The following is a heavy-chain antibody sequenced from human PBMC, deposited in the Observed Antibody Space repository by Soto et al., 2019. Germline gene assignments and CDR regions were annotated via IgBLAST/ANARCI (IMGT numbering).Heavy chain of an antibody. D-gene: IGHD3-22*01. Sequence: GGSLRLSCAASGFTFSNYGIHWVRQAPGKGLEWVAVISYDGSSKYYAESVKGRFTISRDNSKSTLYLQMNSLRAEDTAVYYCAKGSYYDSSGSFDYWGQGTLVTVSS. J-gene: IGHJ4*02. V-gene: IGHV3-30*18. CDR3: AKGSYYDSSGSFDY. CDR2: ISYDGSSK. CDR1: GFTFSNYG.